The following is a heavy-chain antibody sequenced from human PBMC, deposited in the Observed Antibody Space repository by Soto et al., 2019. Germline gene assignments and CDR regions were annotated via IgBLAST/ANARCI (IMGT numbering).Heavy chain of an antibody. CDR2: IIPIFGTA. V-gene: IGHV1-69*13. CDR3: GAYYYDSSGYYYRFDY. CDR1: GGTFSSYA. Sequence: SVKVSCKASGGTFSSYAISWVRQAPGQGLEWMGGIIPIFGTANYAQKFQGRVTITADESTSTAYMELSSLRSEDTAVYYCGAYYYDSSGYYYRFDYWGQGTLITVSS. J-gene: IGHJ4*02. D-gene: IGHD3-22*01.